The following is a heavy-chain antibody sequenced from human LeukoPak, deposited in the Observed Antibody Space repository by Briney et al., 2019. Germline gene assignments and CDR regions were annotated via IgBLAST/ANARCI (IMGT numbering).Heavy chain of an antibody. D-gene: IGHD3-9*01. V-gene: IGHV4-59*12. J-gene: IGHJ4*02. CDR1: GGSISSYY. Sequence: PSETLSLTCTVSGGSISSYYWSWIWQPPGKGLEWIGYIYYSGSTNYNPSLKSRVTISVDTSKNQFSLKLSSVTAADTAVYYCARGYDILTGRFFDYWGQGTLVTVSS. CDR2: IYYSGST. CDR3: ARGYDILTGRFFDY.